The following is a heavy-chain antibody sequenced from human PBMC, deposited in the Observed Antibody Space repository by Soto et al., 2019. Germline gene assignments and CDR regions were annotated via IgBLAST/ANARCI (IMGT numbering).Heavy chain of an antibody. Sequence: QVQLVESGGGVVQPGRSLRLSCAASGFTFSSYAMHWVRQAPGKGLEWVAVISYDGSNKYYADSMKGRFTISRDNSKNTLYLQMNSLRAEDTAVYYCARDTLIAAAGFDPWGQGTLVTVSS. J-gene: IGHJ5*02. CDR2: ISYDGSNK. V-gene: IGHV3-30-3*01. CDR3: ARDTLIAAAGFDP. D-gene: IGHD6-13*01. CDR1: GFTFSSYA.